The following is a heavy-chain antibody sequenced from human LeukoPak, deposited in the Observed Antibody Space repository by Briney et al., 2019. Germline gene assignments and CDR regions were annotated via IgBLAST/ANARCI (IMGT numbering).Heavy chain of an antibody. CDR3: ARSIYGSGFDY. D-gene: IGHD3-10*01. V-gene: IGHV3-74*01. Sequence: PGGSLRLSCVASGSTFSNNWMHWVRQVPGKGLVWVSRISSGGSVTNYADSVKGRFIISRDNAKNTLYLQMNSLRAEDTALYYCARSIYGSGFDYWGQGTLITVSS. CDR1: GSTFSNNW. CDR2: ISSGGSVT. J-gene: IGHJ4*02.